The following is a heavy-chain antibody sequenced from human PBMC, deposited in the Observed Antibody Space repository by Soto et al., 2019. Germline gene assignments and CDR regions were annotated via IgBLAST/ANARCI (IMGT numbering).Heavy chain of an antibody. J-gene: IGHJ6*02. CDR3: ARGRNYYDFWSGLKRGYYYYGMDV. CDR1: GYTFSGYY. CDR2: MNPNSGNT. D-gene: IGHD3-3*01. V-gene: IGHV1-8*02. Sequence: ASVKVSCKASGYTFSGYYIHWVRQAPGQGREWMGWMNPNSGNTGYAQKFQGRVTMTRNTSISTAYMELSSLRSEDTAVYYCARGRNYYDFWSGLKRGYYYYGMDVWGQGTTVTVSS.